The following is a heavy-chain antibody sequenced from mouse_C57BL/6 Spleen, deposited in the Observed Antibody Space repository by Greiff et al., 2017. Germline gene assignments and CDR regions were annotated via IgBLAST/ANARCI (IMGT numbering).Heavy chain of an antibody. CDR1: GYSFTSYW. V-gene: IGHV1-52*01. Sequence: QVQLQQPGAELVRPGSSVKLSCKASGYSFTSYWMHWVKQRPIQGLEWIGNIDPPDSETHYNQKFKDKATLTVDKSSSTAYMQLSSLTSEDSAGYYCARGYGLDYWGQGTTLTVSS. CDR2: IDPPDSET. J-gene: IGHJ2*01. D-gene: IGHD1-1*01. CDR3: ARGYGLDY.